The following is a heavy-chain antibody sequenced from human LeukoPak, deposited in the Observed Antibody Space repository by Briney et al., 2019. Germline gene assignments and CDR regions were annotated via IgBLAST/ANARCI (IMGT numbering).Heavy chain of an antibody. V-gene: IGHV4-59*08. CDR2: IYSSGST. Sequence: PSETLSLTCTVSSGSISSYYWSWIRQPPGKGLEWIGHIYSSGSTTYTPSLQGRVTISLDTSKNQFSLKLSSVTAADTAVYYCARHYDSGSYPLDFWGQGTLVTVSS. J-gene: IGHJ4*02. CDR3: ARHYDSGSYPLDF. CDR1: SGSISSYY. D-gene: IGHD3-10*01.